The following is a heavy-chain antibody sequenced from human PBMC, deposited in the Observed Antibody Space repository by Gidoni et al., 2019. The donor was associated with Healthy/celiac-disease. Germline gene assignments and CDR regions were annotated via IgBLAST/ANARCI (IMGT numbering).Heavy chain of an antibody. CDR1: GFTFDDYA. D-gene: IGHD6-19*01. CDR2: SSWNSGSI. J-gene: IGHJ5*02. V-gene: IGHV3-9*01. CDR3: AKGGGIAVA. Sequence: EVQLVESGGGLVQPSRSLRHSCAASGFTFDDYAMHWVRQATGKGLEWVSGSSWNSGSIGYADSVKGRFTISRDNAKNSLYLQMNSLRAEDTALYYCAKGGGIAVAWGQGTLVTVSS.